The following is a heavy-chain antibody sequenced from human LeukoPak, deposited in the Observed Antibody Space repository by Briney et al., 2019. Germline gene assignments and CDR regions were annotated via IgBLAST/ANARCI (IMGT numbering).Heavy chain of an antibody. V-gene: IGHV3-48*04. CDR2: ISSSSSTM. CDR3: ARDEKDGPLWY. CDR1: GFTFSSYS. D-gene: IGHD2-15*01. Sequence: PGGSLRLSCAASGFTFSSYSMNWVRQAPGKGLEWVSYISSSSSTMYYADSVKGRFTISRDNARNFVYLQLNSLRAEDTAIYYCARDEKDGPLWYWGQGILVFVSS. J-gene: IGHJ4*02.